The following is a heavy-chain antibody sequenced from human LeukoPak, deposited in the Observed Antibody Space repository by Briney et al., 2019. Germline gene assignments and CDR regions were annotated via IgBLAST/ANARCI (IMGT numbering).Heavy chain of an antibody. D-gene: IGHD2/OR15-2a*01. CDR2: TYYRSKWYD. Sequence: PSQTLSLTCVISGDNVCNKSAAWNWLRQSPSIGLEWLGRTYYRSKWYDDYAVSIKGRITISTDTSKNPFYLHLSSVTPDDTGIYYCARVTLTTFVYWFDPWGQGTLVTVSS. V-gene: IGHV6-1*01. CDR3: ARVTLTTFVYWFDP. CDR1: GDNVCNKSAA. J-gene: IGHJ5*02.